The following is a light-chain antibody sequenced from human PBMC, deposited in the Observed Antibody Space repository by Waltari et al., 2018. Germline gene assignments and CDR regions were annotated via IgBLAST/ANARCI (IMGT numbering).Light chain of an antibody. Sequence: DIQMTQSPSSLSASVGDRVTITCQASQDISNYLDWYQQKPGKAPKLLIYDASKFETRVASRFSGGGCGKDFTFTISSLQPEDIATYYCQQYDNLVFTFGPGTKVDIK. CDR3: QQYDNLVFT. CDR2: DAS. V-gene: IGKV1-33*01. CDR1: QDISNY. J-gene: IGKJ3*01.